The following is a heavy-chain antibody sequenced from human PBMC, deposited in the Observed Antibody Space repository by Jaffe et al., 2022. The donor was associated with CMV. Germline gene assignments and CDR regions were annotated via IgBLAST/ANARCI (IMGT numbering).Heavy chain of an antibody. J-gene: IGHJ6*02. CDR3: ASCGDDYYYYGMDV. Sequence: QLQLQESGPGLVKPSETLSLTCTVSGGSISSSSYYWGWIRQPPGKGLEWIGSIYYSGSTYYNPSLKSRVTISVDTSKNQFSLKLSSVTAADTAVYYCASCGDDYYYYGMDVWGQGTTVTVSS. V-gene: IGHV4-39*01. CDR1: GGSISSSSYY. CDR2: IYYSGST. D-gene: IGHD4-17*01.